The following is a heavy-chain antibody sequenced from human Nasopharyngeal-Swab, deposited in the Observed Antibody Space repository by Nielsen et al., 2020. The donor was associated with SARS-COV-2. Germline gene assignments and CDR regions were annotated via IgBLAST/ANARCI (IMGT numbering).Heavy chain of an antibody. V-gene: IGHV3-21*01. J-gene: IGHJ3*01. CDR3: AKDQFLRYYRTSERHDAFDV. CDR2: ISSSGSYI. D-gene: IGHD3-10*01. CDR1: GFTFSTYP. Sequence: GESLKISCAASGFTFSTYPMSWVRQSPGKGLEWVSSISSSGSYIDYADSLKGRFTVSRDNAKNSLYLQMNSLRAEDTAVYYCAKDQFLRYYRTSERHDAFDVWGQGTTVTVSS.